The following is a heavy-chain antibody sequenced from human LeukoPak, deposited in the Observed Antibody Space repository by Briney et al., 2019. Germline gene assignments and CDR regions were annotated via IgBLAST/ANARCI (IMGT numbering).Heavy chain of an antibody. V-gene: IGHV1-2*02. CDR2: INPNSGGT. Sequence: ASVKVSCKAPGYSLTGYYIHWVRQAPGQGLEWMGWINPNSGGTNYAQKFQGRVTMTRDTSISTAYMELSRLRSDDTAVYYCARVVRGVMGATYYFDYWGQGTLVTVSS. CDR3: ARVVRGVMGATYYFDY. CDR1: GYSLTGYY. J-gene: IGHJ4*02. D-gene: IGHD3-10*01.